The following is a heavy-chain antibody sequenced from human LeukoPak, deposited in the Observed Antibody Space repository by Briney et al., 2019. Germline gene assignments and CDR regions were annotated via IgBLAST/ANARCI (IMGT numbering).Heavy chain of an antibody. V-gene: IGHV1-3*01. CDR3: ARGTSSWYGVFDY. Sequence: GASVKVSCKASGYTFTSYAMHWVRQAPGQRLEWMGWINAVNGNTKYSQKFQGRVTITRDTSASTAYMELSSLRSEDTAVYYCARGTSSWYGVFDYWGQGTLVTVSS. CDR2: INAVNGNT. J-gene: IGHJ4*02. D-gene: IGHD6-13*01. CDR1: GYTFTSYA.